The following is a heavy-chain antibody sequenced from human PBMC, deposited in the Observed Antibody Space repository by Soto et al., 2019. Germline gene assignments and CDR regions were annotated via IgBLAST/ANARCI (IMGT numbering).Heavy chain of an antibody. J-gene: IGHJ4*02. V-gene: IGHV4-34*01. CDR1: GGSFSGYY. CDR3: ARVYSGGYVDY. D-gene: IGHD3-22*01. CDR2: INHSGST. Sequence: SETLSLTCAVYGGSFSGYYWSWIRQPTGKGLEWIGEINHSGSTNYNPSLKSRVTISVDTSKNQFSLKLSSVTAADTAVYFCARVYSGGYVDYWGQGTPVTVYS.